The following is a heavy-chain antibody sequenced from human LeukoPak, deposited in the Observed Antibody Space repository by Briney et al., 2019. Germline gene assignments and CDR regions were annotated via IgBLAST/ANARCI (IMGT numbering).Heavy chain of an antibody. J-gene: IGHJ4*02. CDR3: ATALRYGSGSSLDY. D-gene: IGHD3-10*01. Sequence: GGSLRLSCAASGFTFSGHWMSWVRQAPGKGLEWVANIKQDGGEKFYVDSVKGRFTISRDNAKNSLYLQMNSLRAEDTAVYYCATALRYGSGSSLDYWGQGTLVTVSS. V-gene: IGHV3-7*01. CDR2: IKQDGGEK. CDR1: GFTFSGHW.